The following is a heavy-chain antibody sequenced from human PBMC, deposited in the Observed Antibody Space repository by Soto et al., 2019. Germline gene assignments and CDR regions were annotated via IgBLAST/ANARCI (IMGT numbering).Heavy chain of an antibody. Sequence: PSDTLYITCTVSGGSITSSYWSWIRRPPGKGLEWIAYIYDTGISGYTPSTSYNPSLKSRVTMSVDTSKSQFSLKLTSVTAADTAVYYCARGEDAFFYYGLDVWGQGITVTVSS. CDR2: IYDTGISGYTPST. J-gene: IGHJ6*02. CDR3: ARGEDAFFYYGLDV. V-gene: IGHV4-59*07. CDR1: GGSITSSY.